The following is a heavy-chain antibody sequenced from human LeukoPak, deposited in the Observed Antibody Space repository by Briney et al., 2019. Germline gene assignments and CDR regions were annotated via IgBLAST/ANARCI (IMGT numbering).Heavy chain of an antibody. CDR2: IWYDGSNR. D-gene: IGHD2-8*01. Sequence: GGSLRLSCAASGFTFSNYGMHLVRQAPGKGLEWVAFIWYDGSNRYYADSVKGRFTISRDNSENTLFLQMSSLRTEDTAVYYCAKDPLGFCTRATCRYLDSWGQGTLVTVSS. CDR3: AKDPLGFCTRATCRYLDS. CDR1: GFTFSNYG. V-gene: IGHV3-30*02. J-gene: IGHJ4*02.